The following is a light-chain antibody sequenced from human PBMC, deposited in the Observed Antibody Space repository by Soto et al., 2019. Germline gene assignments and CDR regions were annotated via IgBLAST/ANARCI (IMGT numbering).Light chain of an antibody. J-gene: IGKJ5*01. Sequence: DVVMTQSPLSLPVTLGQPASVSCRSSQSVVYSDGNTYLSWFQQSPGQSPRRLIYKVSNRDSGVPDRFSGSGSDTDFTLKISRVEAEDVGLYYCMQGTYWPYTFGQGTRLEIK. CDR2: KVS. V-gene: IGKV2-30*01. CDR1: QSVVYSDGNTY. CDR3: MQGTYWPYT.